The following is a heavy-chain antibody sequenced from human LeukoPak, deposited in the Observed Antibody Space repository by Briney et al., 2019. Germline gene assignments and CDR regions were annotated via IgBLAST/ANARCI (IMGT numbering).Heavy chain of an antibody. CDR2: ISNDERNK. J-gene: IGHJ4*02. D-gene: IGHD6-19*01. V-gene: IGHV3-30*04. CDR3: ARILYISGWSIDY. CDR1: GFTFTNFA. Sequence: GGSLRLSCAASGFTFTNFAMHWVRQAPGKGLEWVSVISNDERNKYYADSVKGRFTISRDNAKNSLYLQMNSLRAADTAVYYCARILYISGWSIDYRGQGALVTVSS.